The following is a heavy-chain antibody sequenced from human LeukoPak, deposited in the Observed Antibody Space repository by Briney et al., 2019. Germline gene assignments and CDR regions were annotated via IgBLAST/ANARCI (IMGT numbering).Heavy chain of an antibody. CDR2: ISGSGGST. V-gene: IGHV3-23*01. D-gene: IGHD6-19*01. CDR1: GFTFSSYA. CDR3: AKCPRGIVAGRYWFDP. J-gene: IGHJ5*02. Sequence: PGGSLRLSCAASGFTFSSYAMSWVRQAPGKGLEWVSAISGSGGSTYYADSVKGRFTISRDNSKNTLYLQMNSLRAEDTAVYYCAKCPRGIVAGRYWFDPWGQGTLVTVSS.